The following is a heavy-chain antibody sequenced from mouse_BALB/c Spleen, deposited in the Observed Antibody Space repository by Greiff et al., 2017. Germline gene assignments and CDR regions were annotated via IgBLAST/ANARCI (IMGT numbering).Heavy chain of an antibody. D-gene: IGHD2-12*01. Sequence: QVQLQQSGPELVKPGASVKISCKASGFAFSSSWMNWVKQRPGKGLEWIGRIYPGDGDTNYNGTFKGKATLTADKSSSTAYMQLSSLTSVDSAVYFCAREYDVDSFDYWGQGTTLTVSS. CDR2: IYPGDGDT. CDR1: GFAFSSSW. V-gene: IGHV1-82*01. J-gene: IGHJ2*01. CDR3: AREYDVDSFDY.